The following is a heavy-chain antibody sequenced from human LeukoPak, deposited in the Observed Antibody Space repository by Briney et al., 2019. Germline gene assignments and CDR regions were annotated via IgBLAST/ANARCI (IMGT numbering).Heavy chain of an antibody. CDR2: INHSGST. CDR1: GGSFSGYY. J-gene: IGHJ6*03. CDR3: ARVLPQQLPQNYYYYYYMDV. D-gene: IGHD6-13*01. V-gene: IGHV4-34*01. Sequence: SETLSLTCAVYGGSFSGYYWSWIRQPPGKGLEWIGEINHSGSTNYNPSLKSRVTISVDTSKNQFSLKLSSVTAADTAVYYCARVLPQQLPQNYYYYYYMDVWGKGTTVTISS.